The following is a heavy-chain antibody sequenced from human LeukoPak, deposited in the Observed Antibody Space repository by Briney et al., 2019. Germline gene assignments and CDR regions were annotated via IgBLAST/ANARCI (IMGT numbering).Heavy chain of an antibody. D-gene: IGHD4-17*01. Sequence: PGGSLRLSCAASGFTFSSYGMHWVRQAPGKGLEWVAVISYDGSNKYYADSVKGRFTISRDNSKNTLYLQMNSLRAEDTAVYYCAKSGTTVTTVYWYFDLWGRGTLVTVFS. V-gene: IGHV3-30*18. CDR3: AKSGTTVTTVYWYFDL. CDR2: ISYDGSNK. CDR1: GFTFSSYG. J-gene: IGHJ2*01.